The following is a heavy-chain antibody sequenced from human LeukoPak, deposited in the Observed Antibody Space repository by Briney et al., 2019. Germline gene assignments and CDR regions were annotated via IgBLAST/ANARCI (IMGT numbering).Heavy chain of an antibody. CDR3: ARVSRRLNYDILTGYPYYFDY. Sequence: PSETLSLTCTVSGGSISSYYWSWIRQPPGKGLEWIGYIYYSGSTNYNPSLKSRATISVDTSKNQFSLKLSSVTAADTAVYYCARVSRRLNYDILTGYPYYFDYWGQGTLVTVSS. CDR1: GGSISSYY. CDR2: IYYSGST. D-gene: IGHD3-9*01. J-gene: IGHJ4*02. V-gene: IGHV4-59*01.